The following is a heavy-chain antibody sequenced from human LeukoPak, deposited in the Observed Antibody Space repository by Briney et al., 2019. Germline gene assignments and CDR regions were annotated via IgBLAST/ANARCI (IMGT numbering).Heavy chain of an antibody. CDR2: IYYSGST. Sequence: KTSETLSLTCTVSGGSISSSSYYWGWIRQPPGKGLEWIGSIYYSGSTYYNPSLKSRVTISVDTSKNQFSLKLSSVTAADTAVYYCAREHRSVLRFLDSPQAFYYWGQGTLVTVSS. D-gene: IGHD3-3*01. J-gene: IGHJ4*02. CDR1: GGSISSSSYY. CDR3: AREHRSVLRFLDSPQAFYY. V-gene: IGHV4-39*07.